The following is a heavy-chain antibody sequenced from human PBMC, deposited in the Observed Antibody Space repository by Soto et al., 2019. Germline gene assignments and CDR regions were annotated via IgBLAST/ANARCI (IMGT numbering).Heavy chain of an antibody. CDR3: ASGVSSRRELVGRRALYYFDY. D-gene: IGHD1-26*01. Sequence: QVHLVQSGAEVKKPGASVKVSCKASGYTFTNYDINWVRQAPGQGLEWMGWMNPDSGNTGFAQKFQGRVTMTRNTSXXTAYMELYSLRSDDSAMYYWASGVSSRRELVGRRALYYFDYWGQGSLVAVSS. J-gene: IGHJ4*02. CDR1: GYTFTNYD. V-gene: IGHV1-8*01. CDR2: MNPDSGNT.